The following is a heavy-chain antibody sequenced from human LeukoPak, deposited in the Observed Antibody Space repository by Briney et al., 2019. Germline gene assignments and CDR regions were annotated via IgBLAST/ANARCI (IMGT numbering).Heavy chain of an antibody. CDR1: GGTLNSYV. D-gene: IGHD4/OR15-4a*01. CDR3: ARRAGAYSHPYDY. CDR2: IIPISGTT. V-gene: IGHV1-69*06. Sequence: ASVKVSCKASGGTLNSYVISWVRQAPGQGLEWMGGIIPISGTTNYAQKFQGRVTITADKSTSTAYMELSSLRAEDTAVYYCARRAGAYSHPYDYWGQGTLVTVSS. J-gene: IGHJ4*02.